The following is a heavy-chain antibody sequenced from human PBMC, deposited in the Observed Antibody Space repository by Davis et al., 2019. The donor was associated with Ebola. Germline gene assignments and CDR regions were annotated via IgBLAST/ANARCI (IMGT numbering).Heavy chain of an antibody. CDR1: GFTFSSYA. CDR3: AKGSQFYYYMDV. D-gene: IGHD2-15*01. Sequence: GESLKISCAASGFTFSSYAMSWVRQAPGKGLEWVSAISGSGGSTYYADSVKGRFTISRDNSKNTLYLQMNGLRAEDTAIYYCAKGSQFYYYMDVWGKGTTVTASS. CDR2: ISGSGGST. J-gene: IGHJ6*03. V-gene: IGHV3-23*01.